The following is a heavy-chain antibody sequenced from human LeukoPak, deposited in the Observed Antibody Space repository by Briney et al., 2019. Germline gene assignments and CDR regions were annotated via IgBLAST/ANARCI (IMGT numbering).Heavy chain of an antibody. J-gene: IGHJ6*02. D-gene: IGHD6-13*01. Sequence: MPRGSLRLSCAASGFTFSSYSMNWVRQAPGKGLEWVSSISSSSSYIYYADSVKGRFTISRDNAKNSLYLQMNSLRAEDTAVYYCARDPGIAAAPDGMDVWGQGTTVTVSS. CDR2: ISSSSSYI. V-gene: IGHV3-21*01. CDR1: GFTFSSYS. CDR3: ARDPGIAAAPDGMDV.